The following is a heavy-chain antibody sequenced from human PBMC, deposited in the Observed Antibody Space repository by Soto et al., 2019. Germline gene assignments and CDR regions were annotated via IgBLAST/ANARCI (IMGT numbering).Heavy chain of an antibody. CDR2: VYSGGAT. J-gene: IGHJ4*02. Sequence: EVRLVESGGGLVQPGGSLRLSCAASGFTVSSNYMTWVRQAPGKGLEWVSLVYSGGATHYAASVKGRFTISTHSSQNTLFLQMNSLRTEDTATYYCVRGRYGSEIHWGQGTKVTVCS. CDR3: VRGRYGSEIH. D-gene: IGHD3-10*01. V-gene: IGHV3-53*04. CDR1: GFTVSSNY.